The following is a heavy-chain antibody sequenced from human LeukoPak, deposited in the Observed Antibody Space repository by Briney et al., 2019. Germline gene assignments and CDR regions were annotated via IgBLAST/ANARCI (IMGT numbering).Heavy chain of an antibody. V-gene: IGHV3-33*01. J-gene: IGHJ4*02. CDR1: GFTFTTFG. D-gene: IGHD4-23*01. CDR2: IWFDGSKT. CDR3: ARDYLVSYFDY. Sequence: GGSLSLSCAASGFTFTTFGFHWVRQAPGKGLEWVAVIWFDGSKTYYADSVKGRFTISRDNSQNTVYLQMNSLRAEDTAVYYCARDYLVSYFDYWGQGTLVTVSS.